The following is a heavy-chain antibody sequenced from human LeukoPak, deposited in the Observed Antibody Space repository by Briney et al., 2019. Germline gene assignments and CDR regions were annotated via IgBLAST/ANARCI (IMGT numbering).Heavy chain of an antibody. J-gene: IGHJ3*02. CDR1: GFTFSDYS. Sequence: GGSLRLSCAASGFTFSDYSMNWVRQAPGKGLEWVSSISSSSSYIYYADSVKGRFTISRDNAKNSLYLQMNSLRAEDTTVYYCARTGYCSSTSCNDGFDIWGQGTMVTVSS. CDR3: ARTGYCSSTSCNDGFDI. D-gene: IGHD2-2*01. CDR2: ISSSSSYI. V-gene: IGHV3-21*01.